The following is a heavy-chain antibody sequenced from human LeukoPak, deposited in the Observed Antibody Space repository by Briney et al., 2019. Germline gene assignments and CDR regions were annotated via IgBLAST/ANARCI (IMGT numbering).Heavy chain of an antibody. J-gene: IGHJ1*01. CDR1: GGPFSGYY. CDR2: INHSGST. V-gene: IGHV4-34*01. CDR3: ARGGFFYYGSGSKGFQH. D-gene: IGHD3-10*01. Sequence: SETLSLTCAVYGGPFSGYYWSWIRQPPGKGLEWIGEINHSGSTNYDPSLKSRVTISVDTSKNQFSLKLSSVTAADTAVYYCARGGFFYYGSGSKGFQHWGQGTLVTVSS.